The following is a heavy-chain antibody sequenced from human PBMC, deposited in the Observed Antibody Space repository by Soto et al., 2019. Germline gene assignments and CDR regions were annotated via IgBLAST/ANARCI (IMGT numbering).Heavy chain of an antibody. Sequence: QVQLQQWGAGLLKPSETLSLTCAVYGGSFSGYYWSWIRQPPGKGLEWIGEINHSGSTNYNPSLKSRVTTSVDTSKSQFSLRLSSVTAADTAVYYCARGDVSHDPNFDYWGQGTLVTVSS. J-gene: IGHJ4*02. D-gene: IGHD1-1*01. CDR1: GGSFSGYY. CDR2: INHSGST. CDR3: ARGDVSHDPNFDY. V-gene: IGHV4-34*01.